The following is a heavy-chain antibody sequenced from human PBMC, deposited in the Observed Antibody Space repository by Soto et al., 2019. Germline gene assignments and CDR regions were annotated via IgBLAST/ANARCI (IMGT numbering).Heavy chain of an antibody. CDR3: AREAYAEMATIFDY. CDR1: GFTFSSYA. J-gene: IGHJ4*02. D-gene: IGHD5-12*01. CDR2: ISYDGSNK. V-gene: IGHV3-30-3*01. Sequence: SLRLSCAASGFTFSSYAMHWVRQAPGKGLEWVAVISYDGSNKYYADSVKGRFTISRDNSKNTLYLQMNSLRAEDTAVYYCAREAYAEMATIFDYWGQGTLVTVSS.